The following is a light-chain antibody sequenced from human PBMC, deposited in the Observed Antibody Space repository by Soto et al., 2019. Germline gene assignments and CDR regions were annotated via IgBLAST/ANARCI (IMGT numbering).Light chain of an antibody. CDR3: SSYAGSLTWV. V-gene: IGLV2-23*01. CDR1: GSDVGSFDL. CDR2: EGS. J-gene: IGLJ3*02. Sequence: QSVLTQPASVSGSPEQSITISCTGPGSDVGSFDLVSWYQQHPGKAPKLIIFEGSKRPSGVSDRFSGSKSDNRASLTISGLQAEDEADDYCSSYAGSLTWVFGGGTKLTVL.